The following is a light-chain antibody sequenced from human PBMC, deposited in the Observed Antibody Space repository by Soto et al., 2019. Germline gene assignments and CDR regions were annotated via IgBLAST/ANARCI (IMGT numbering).Light chain of an antibody. J-gene: IGKJ1*01. Sequence: DIPMTQSPSTLSASVGDRVTITCRANQFISTWVAWFQQKPGKAPRLLIHEASALESGVPSRFSGSGSGTEFTLTISSLQPDDFATYYCQHYNSYSAAFGQGTKVELK. CDR3: QHYNSYSAA. CDR1: QFISTW. CDR2: EAS. V-gene: IGKV1-5*01.